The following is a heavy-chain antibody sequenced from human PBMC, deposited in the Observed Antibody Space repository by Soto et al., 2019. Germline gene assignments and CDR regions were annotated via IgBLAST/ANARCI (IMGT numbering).Heavy chain of an antibody. D-gene: IGHD4-17*01. CDR3: ARWAYDYGDLHDY. CDR1: GGTFGSYT. V-gene: IGHV1-69*02. J-gene: IGHJ4*02. Sequence: ASVKVSCKASGGTFGSYTISWVRQAPGQGLEWMGRIIPILGIANYAQKFQGRVTITADKSTSTAYMELSSLRSEDTAVYYCARWAYDYGDLHDYWGQGTLVTVSS. CDR2: IIPILGIA.